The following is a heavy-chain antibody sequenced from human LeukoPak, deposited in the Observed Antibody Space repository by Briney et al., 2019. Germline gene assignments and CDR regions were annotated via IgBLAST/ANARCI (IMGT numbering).Heavy chain of an antibody. V-gene: IGHV3-7*01. Sequence: PGGSLRLSCAASGFTFSSYWMSWVRQAPGKGLEWVANIKQDGSEKYHVDSVKGRFTISRDNAKNSLYLQMNSLRAEDTAVYYCARDGPGRYSGYDFYFDYWGQGTLVTVSS. D-gene: IGHD5-12*01. CDR1: GFTFSSYW. J-gene: IGHJ4*02. CDR2: IKQDGSEK. CDR3: ARDGPGRYSGYDFYFDY.